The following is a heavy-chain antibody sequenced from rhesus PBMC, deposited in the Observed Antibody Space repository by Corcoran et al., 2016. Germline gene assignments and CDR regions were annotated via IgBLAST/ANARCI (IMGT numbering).Heavy chain of an antibody. J-gene: IGHJ4*01. CDR1: GGSISDDYY. CDR2: IYGSGGGT. Sequence: QVQLQESGPGLVKPSETLSLTCAVSGGSISDDYYWSWIRQPPGKGLEWIGYIYGSGGGTNYNPSLKNRVTISIDTSKNQFSLKLSSVTAAYTAVYYCARDLGYYSGSYYSFDYWGQGVLVTVSS. CDR3: ARDLGYYSGSYYSFDY. D-gene: IGHD3-16*01. V-gene: IGHV4-106*01.